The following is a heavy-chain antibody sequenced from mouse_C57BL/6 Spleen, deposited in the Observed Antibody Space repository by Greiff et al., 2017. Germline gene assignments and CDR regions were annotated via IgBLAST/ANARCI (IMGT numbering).Heavy chain of an antibody. CDR1: GYTFTSYW. CDR2: IDPSDSET. CDR3: ARCYYWAMDY. Sequence: QVQLQQPGAELVRPGSSVNLSCKASGYTFTSYWLHWVKQRPIQGLEWIGNIDPSDSETHYNQKFKNKATLTVDKSSSTAYMQLSRLTSEDSAFYDCARCYYWAMDYWGQGTSVTVSS. J-gene: IGHJ4*01. V-gene: IGHV1-52*01.